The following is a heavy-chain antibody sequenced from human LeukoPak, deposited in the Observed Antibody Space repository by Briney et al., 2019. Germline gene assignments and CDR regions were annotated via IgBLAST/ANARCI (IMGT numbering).Heavy chain of an antibody. D-gene: IGHD3-22*01. J-gene: IGHJ4*02. CDR1: GFTFSSYA. V-gene: IGHV3-23*01. Sequence: GGSLRLSCAASGFTFSSYAMSWVRQAPGKGLEWVSAISGSGGSTYYADSVKGRFTISRDNSKNTPYLQMNSLGAEDTAVYYCAKDRQLGYDSSGYNDYWGQGTLVTVSS. CDR2: ISGSGGST. CDR3: AKDRQLGYDSSGYNDY.